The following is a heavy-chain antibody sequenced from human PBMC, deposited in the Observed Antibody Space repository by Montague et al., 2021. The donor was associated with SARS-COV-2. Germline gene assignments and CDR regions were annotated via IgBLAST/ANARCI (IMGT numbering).Heavy chain of an antibody. CDR3: AREGGYYNYGLDV. V-gene: IGHV4-4*07. Sequence: SETLSLTCTVSGVAINKFHWSWIRQPAGKGLEWIGRMYDRGSTDYSPSLKSRVTMSVDTSKNRLSLRLKTVTAADTAVYYCAREGGYYNYGLDVWGPGTTVTVSS. CDR2: MYDRGST. D-gene: IGHD3-22*01. J-gene: IGHJ6*02. CDR1: GVAINKFH.